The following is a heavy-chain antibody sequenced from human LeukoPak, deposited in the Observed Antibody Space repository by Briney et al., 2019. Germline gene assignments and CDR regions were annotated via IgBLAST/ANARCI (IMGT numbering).Heavy chain of an antibody. D-gene: IGHD4-17*01. CDR1: GGSVSNVNYY. CDR2: IYHTGST. Sequence: PSETLSLTCTVSGGSVSNVNYYWTWIRQSPGKGLEWIGYIYHTGSTNSNPSLKSRVTMSVDTSKNQFSLKLSSVTAADTAVYYCARGFADGDTGSFDYWGQGTLVTVSS. V-gene: IGHV4-61*01. CDR3: ARGFADGDTGSFDY. J-gene: IGHJ4*02.